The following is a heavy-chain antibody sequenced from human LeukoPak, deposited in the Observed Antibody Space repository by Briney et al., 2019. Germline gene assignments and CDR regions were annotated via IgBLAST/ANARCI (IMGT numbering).Heavy chain of an antibody. CDR2: INPNSGGT. J-gene: IGHJ5*02. V-gene: IGHV1-2*02. CDR1: GYTFTGYY. D-gene: IGHD3-22*01. CDR3: ARDAPTRWSAIVNWFDP. Sequence: ASVKVSCKVSGYTFTGYYMHWVRQAPGQGLEWMGWINPNSGGTNYAQKFQGRVTMTRDTSISTAYMELSRLRSDDTAVYYCARDAPTRWSAIVNWFDPWGQGTLVTVSS.